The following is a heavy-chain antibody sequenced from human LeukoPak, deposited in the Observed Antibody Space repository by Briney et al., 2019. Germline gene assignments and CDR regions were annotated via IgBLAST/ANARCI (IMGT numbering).Heavy chain of an antibody. V-gene: IGHV3-7*01. Sequence: PGGSPRLSCAASGFTFSNYWMSWVRQAPGKGLEWVANIKEDGSEKNYVDSVKGRFTISRDNAKNSLFLQMNSLRAEDTAVYYCARDYYGSGSYYNWGQGTLVTVSS. J-gene: IGHJ4*02. CDR3: ARDYYGSGSYYN. D-gene: IGHD3-10*01. CDR1: GFTFSNYW. CDR2: IKEDGSEK.